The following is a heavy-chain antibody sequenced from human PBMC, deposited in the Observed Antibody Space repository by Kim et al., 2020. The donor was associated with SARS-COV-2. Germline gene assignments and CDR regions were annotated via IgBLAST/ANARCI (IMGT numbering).Heavy chain of an antibody. V-gene: IGHV3-23*01. Sequence: ADSLRGRFTISRDNSKNTLFLQMDSLRVDDTAVYYCAKDLLYVPGRGYFDSWGQGVVVTVSS. D-gene: IGHD3-10*01. CDR3: AKDLLYVPGRGYFDS. J-gene: IGHJ4*02.